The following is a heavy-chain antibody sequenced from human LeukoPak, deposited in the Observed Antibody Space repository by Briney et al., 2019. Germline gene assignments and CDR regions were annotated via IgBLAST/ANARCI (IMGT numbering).Heavy chain of an antibody. CDR3: ARNSGGSYSPSFDY. CDR2: IIPIFGTA. Sequence: GASVTVSCTASGGTFSSYAISWVRQAPGQGLEWMGGIIPIFGTANYAQKFQGRVTITADESTSTAYMELSSLRSEDTAVYYCARNSGGSYSPSFDYWGQGTLVTVSS. J-gene: IGHJ4*02. CDR1: GGTFSSYA. V-gene: IGHV1-69*13. D-gene: IGHD1-26*01.